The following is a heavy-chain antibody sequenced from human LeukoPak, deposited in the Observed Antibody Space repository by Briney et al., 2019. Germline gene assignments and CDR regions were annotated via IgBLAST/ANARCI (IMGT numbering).Heavy chain of an antibody. CDR3: ARGLRDLTMIAVDWFDP. J-gene: IGHJ5*02. CDR1: GGSFSGYY. Sequence: SEALSLTCAVYGGSFSGYYWSWIRQPPGKGLEWIGEINHSGSTNYNPSLKSRVIISVDTSKNQFSLKLSSVTAADTAVYYCARGLRDLTMIAVDWFDPWGQGTLVTVSS. CDR2: INHSGST. V-gene: IGHV4-34*01. D-gene: IGHD3-22*01.